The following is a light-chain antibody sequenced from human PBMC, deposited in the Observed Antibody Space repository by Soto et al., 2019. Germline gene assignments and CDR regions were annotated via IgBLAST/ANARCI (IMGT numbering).Light chain of an antibody. CDR3: QQYGNSPRYS. Sequence: EIVLTQSPGTLSLSPGERVTLSCRASQSVSSNYLAWYQQKPGQAPRLLIYATSSRATGIPDRFSGSGSGTDFTLTINRLEPEDFAVYYCQQYGNSPRYSFGPGTRLEIK. CDR2: ATS. CDR1: QSVSSNY. V-gene: IGKV3-20*01. J-gene: IGKJ2*03.